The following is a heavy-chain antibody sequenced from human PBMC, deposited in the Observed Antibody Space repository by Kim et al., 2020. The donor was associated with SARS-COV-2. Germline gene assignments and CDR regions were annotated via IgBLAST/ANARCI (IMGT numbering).Heavy chain of an antibody. CDR1: GGSVSSGSYY. Sequence: SETLSLTCTVSGGSVSSGSYYWSWIRQPPGKGLEWIGYIYYSGSTNYNPSLKSRVTISVDTSKNQFSLKLSSVTAADTAVYYCARDRYSSGWTGYWGQGTLVTVSS. J-gene: IGHJ4*02. V-gene: IGHV4-61*01. D-gene: IGHD6-19*01. CDR3: ARDRYSSGWTGY. CDR2: IYYSGST.